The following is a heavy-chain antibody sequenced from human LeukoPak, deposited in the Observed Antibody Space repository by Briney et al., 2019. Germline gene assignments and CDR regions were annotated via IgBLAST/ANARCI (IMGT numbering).Heavy chain of an antibody. D-gene: IGHD2-2*01. CDR2: INPNSGGT. CDR1: GYTFTGYY. J-gene: IGHJ4*02. CDR3: ARVLPPLDPAAGGASFDY. Sequence: ASVKVSCKASGYTFTGYYMHWVRQAPGQGLEWMGWINPNSGGTNYAQKFQGRVTMTRDTSISTAYMELSRLRSDDTAVYYCARVLPPLDPAAGGASFDYWGQGTLVTVSS. V-gene: IGHV1-2*02.